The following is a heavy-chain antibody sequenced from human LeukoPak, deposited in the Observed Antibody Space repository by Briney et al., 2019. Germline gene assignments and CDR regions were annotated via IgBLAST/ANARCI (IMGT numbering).Heavy chain of an antibody. D-gene: IGHD6-19*01. CDR3: ASRSAYSSGWTDY. Sequence: PGVSLRLSCAASGFTFSNYAMIWVRQAPGKGLEWVSAISGSGGSTYYPDSEKGRFTISRDNSKNTLYLQMNNLRAEDTAVYYCASRSAYSSGWTDYWGQGTLVTVSS. CDR2: ISGSGGST. V-gene: IGHV3-23*01. J-gene: IGHJ4*02. CDR1: GFTFSNYA.